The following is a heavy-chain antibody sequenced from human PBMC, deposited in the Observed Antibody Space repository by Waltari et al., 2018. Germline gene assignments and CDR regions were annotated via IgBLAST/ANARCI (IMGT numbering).Heavy chain of an antibody. CDR1: GGTFSRYA. CDR2: IIPIFGTA. J-gene: IGHJ6*02. D-gene: IGHD4-4*01. Sequence: QVQLVQSGAEVKKPGSSVKVSCKASGGTFSRYAISWVRQAPGQGLEWMGRIIPIFGTANYAQKFQGRVTITADKSTSTAYMELSSLRSEDTAVYYCATAHHDYSNRGGMDVWGQGTTVTVSS. V-gene: IGHV1-69*08. CDR3: ATAHHDYSNRGGMDV.